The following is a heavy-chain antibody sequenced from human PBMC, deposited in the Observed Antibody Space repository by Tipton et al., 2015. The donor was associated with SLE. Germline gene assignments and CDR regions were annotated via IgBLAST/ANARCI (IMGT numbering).Heavy chain of an antibody. CDR1: GGSINGYY. CDR2: INHSGST. J-gene: IGHJ4*02. CDR3: ARGIAVAGLFDY. D-gene: IGHD6-19*01. Sequence: LRLSCTVSGGSINGYYWSWIRQPPGKGLEWIGEINHSGSTNYNPSLKSRVTISVDTSKNQFSLKLSSVTAADTAVYYCARGIAVAGLFDYWGQGTLVTVSS. V-gene: IGHV4-34*01.